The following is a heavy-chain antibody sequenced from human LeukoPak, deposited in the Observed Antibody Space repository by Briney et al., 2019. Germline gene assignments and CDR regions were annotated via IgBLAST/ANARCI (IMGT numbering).Heavy chain of an antibody. CDR1: GGSFDNSYC. J-gene: IGHJ4*02. Sequence: PSETLSLICTVSGGSFDNSYCWTWVRQSPGKRPEWIATIYSSAFTYYNPSLRSRVTISGDRSKNLFSLRLTSVTAADTAVYYCARGSDDYKLGNYWGQGSLVAVSS. D-gene: IGHD5-24*01. V-gene: IGHV4-39*01. CDR2: IYSSAFT. CDR3: ARGSDDYKLGNY.